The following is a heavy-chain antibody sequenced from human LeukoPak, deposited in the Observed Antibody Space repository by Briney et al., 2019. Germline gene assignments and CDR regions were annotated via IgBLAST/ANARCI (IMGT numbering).Heavy chain of an antibody. Sequence: GGSLRLSCSASGFTFSNFWMTWVRQAPGKGLEWVANIKEDGRQKYYVDSVKGRFTISRDNAKNTLYLQMNSLRAEDTAVYYCARDGRYYYGMDVWGQGTTVTVSS. CDR3: ARDGRYYYGMDV. V-gene: IGHV3-7*01. CDR2: IKEDGRQK. CDR1: GFTFSNFW. J-gene: IGHJ6*02. D-gene: IGHD1-26*01.